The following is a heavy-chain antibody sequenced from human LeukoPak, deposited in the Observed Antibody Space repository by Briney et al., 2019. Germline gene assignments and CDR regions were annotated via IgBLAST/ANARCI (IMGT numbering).Heavy chain of an antibody. CDR1: GGSISSYY. CDR3: ARVGDWNDLVY. V-gene: IGHV4-59*13. Sequence: PSETLTLTCTVSGGSISSYYWSWIRQVPGKGLEWIGYIYYTGGTNYNPSLKSRVTISVDTPKNQFSLKLRSVSAADTAVYYCARVGDWNDLVYWGQGTLVTVSS. D-gene: IGHD1-1*01. CDR2: IYYTGGT. J-gene: IGHJ4*02.